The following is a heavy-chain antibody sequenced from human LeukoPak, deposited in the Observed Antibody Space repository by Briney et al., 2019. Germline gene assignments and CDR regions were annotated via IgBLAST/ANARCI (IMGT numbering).Heavy chain of an antibody. CDR3: ARHGYSYGYHWYFDL. CDR2: ISAYNGNT. J-gene: IGHJ2*01. D-gene: IGHD5-18*01. CDR1: GYTFTSYG. Sequence: ASVKVSCKASGYTFTSYGISWVRQAPGQGLEWMGWISAYNGNTNYAQKLQGRVTMTTDTSTSTAYMELRSLRSDDTAVYYCARHGYSYGYHWYFDLWGRGTLVTVSS. V-gene: IGHV1-18*01.